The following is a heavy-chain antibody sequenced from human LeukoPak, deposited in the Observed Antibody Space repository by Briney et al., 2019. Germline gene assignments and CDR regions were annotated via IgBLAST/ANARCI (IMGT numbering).Heavy chain of an antibody. CDR1: GGTFSSYA. V-gene: IGHV1-69*01. CDR2: IIPIFGTA. D-gene: IGHD6-19*01. J-gene: IGHJ6*02. Sequence: SVKVSCKASGGTFSSYAISWVRQAPGQGLEWMGGIIPIFGTANYAQKFQGRVTITADESTSTAYMELSSLRSKDTAVYYCARGYPIAVAGTSGYYYGMDVWGQGTTVTVSS. CDR3: ARGYPIAVAGTSGYYYGMDV.